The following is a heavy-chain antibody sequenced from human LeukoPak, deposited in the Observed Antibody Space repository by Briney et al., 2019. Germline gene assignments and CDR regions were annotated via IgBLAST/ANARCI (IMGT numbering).Heavy chain of an antibody. J-gene: IGHJ4*02. CDR3: ARRSKAAAATLPR. CDR2: IYYTGST. CDR1: DGSINGYY. V-gene: IGHV4-59*12. Sequence: SETLSLTCTVSDGSINGYYWSWIRQSPGKGLESLGYIYYTGSTNYNPSLKSRVTMSVDTSKNQFSLKLSSVTAADTAVYYCARRSKAAAATLPRWGQGTLVTVSS. D-gene: IGHD6-13*01.